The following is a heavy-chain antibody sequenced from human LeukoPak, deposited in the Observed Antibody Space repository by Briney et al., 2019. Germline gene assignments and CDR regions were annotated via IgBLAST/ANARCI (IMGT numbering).Heavy chain of an antibody. Sequence: GASVKVSCKASGGTFSSYAISWVRQAPGQGLEWMGGIIPIFGTANYAQKFQGRVTITADESTSTAYMELSSLRSEDTAVYYCARGRYYDSSGPFWLYYFDYRGQGTLVTVSS. CDR2: IIPIFGTA. CDR1: GGTFSSYA. D-gene: IGHD3-22*01. J-gene: IGHJ4*02. V-gene: IGHV1-69*13. CDR3: ARGRYYDSSGPFWLYYFDY.